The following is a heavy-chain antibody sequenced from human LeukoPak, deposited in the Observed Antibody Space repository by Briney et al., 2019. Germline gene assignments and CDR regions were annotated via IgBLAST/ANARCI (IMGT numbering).Heavy chain of an antibody. CDR2: ISYDGSNK. D-gene: IGHD3-22*01. J-gene: IGHJ4*02. CDR1: GFTFSSYA. CDR3: ARGGYYDSSGFLLRTLTGGFDY. V-gene: IGHV3-30*04. Sequence: GGSLRLSCAASGFTFSSYAMHWVRQAPGKGLEWVAVISYDGSNKYYADSVKGRFTISRDNSKNTLYLQMNSLRAEDTAVYYCARGGYYDSSGFLLRTLTGGFDYWGQGTLVTVSS.